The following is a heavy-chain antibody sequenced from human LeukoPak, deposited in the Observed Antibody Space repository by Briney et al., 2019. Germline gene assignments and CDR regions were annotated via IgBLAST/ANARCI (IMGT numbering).Heavy chain of an antibody. CDR3: ARYYYDSSGYYQVDY. J-gene: IGHJ4*02. CDR1: GFTFSSYS. Sequence: GGSLRLSCAASGFTFSSYSMNWVRQAPGKGLEWVSSISSSSSYIYYADSVKGRFTISRDNAKNSLYLQMNSLRAEGTAVYYCARYYYDSSGYYQVDYWGQGTLVTVSS. V-gene: IGHV3-21*01. D-gene: IGHD3-22*01. CDR2: ISSSSSYI.